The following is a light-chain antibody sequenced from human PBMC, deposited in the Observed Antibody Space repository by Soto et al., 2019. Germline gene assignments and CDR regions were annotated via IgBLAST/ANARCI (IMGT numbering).Light chain of an antibody. Sequence: PATLSLSPGEIATLSCRASQSVSSYLAWYQQKPGQAPRLLIYDASNRATGIPARFSGSGSGTDFTLTISSLEPEDFAVYYCQQHANWPLTFGGGTKVDIK. V-gene: IGKV3-11*01. CDR3: QQHANWPLT. CDR1: QSVSSY. CDR2: DAS. J-gene: IGKJ4*01.